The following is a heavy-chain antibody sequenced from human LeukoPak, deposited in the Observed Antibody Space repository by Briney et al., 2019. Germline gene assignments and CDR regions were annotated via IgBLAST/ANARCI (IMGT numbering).Heavy chain of an antibody. CDR2: INPNSGGT. Sequence: ASVKVSCKASGYTFTGYYMHWVRQAPGQGLEWMGWINPNSGGTNYAQKFQGRVTMTRDTSISTAYMELSRLRSDDTAVYYCARDDGSGSYYPFDYWGQGTLVTVSS. CDR3: ARDDGSGSYYPFDY. D-gene: IGHD3-10*01. J-gene: IGHJ4*02. CDR1: GYTFTGYY. V-gene: IGHV1-2*02.